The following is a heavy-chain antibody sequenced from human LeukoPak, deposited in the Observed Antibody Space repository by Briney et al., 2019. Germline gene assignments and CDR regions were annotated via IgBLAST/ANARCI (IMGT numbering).Heavy chain of an antibody. CDR1: GGSFSGYY. J-gene: IGHJ6*02. CDR3: ARGANGIQLWSNYYYYGMDV. V-gene: IGHV4-34*01. D-gene: IGHD5-18*01. Sequence: PSETLSLTCAVYGGSFSGYYWSWIRQPPGKGLEWIGEINHSGSTNYNPSLKSRVTISVDTSKNQFSLKLSSVTAADTAVYYYARGANGIQLWSNYYYYGMDVWGQGTTVTVSS. CDR2: INHSGST.